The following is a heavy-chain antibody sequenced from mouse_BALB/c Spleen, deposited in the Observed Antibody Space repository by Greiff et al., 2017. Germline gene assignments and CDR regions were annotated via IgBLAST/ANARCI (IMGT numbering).Heavy chain of an antibody. D-gene: IGHD2-14*01. V-gene: IGHV5-9-4*01. CDR1: GFTFSSYA. CDR3: ARERGYDRVMDY. CDR2: ISSGGSYT. Sequence: EVKLMESGGGLVKPGGSLKLSCAASGFTFSSYAMSWVRQSPEKRLEWVAEISSGGSYTYYPDTVTGRFTISRDNAKNTLYLEMSSLRSEDTAMYYCARERGYDRVMDYWGQGTSVTVSS. J-gene: IGHJ4*01.